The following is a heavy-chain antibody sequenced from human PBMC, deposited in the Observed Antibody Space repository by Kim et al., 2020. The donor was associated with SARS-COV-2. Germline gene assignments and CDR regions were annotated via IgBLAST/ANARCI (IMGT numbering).Heavy chain of an antibody. Sequence: ASVKVSCKASLYTLTAYGITWVRQAPGQGLEWVGWINTDNGKTKYAQNLQGRVTMTTDTFTNTVYMELRGLRSDDTAVYYCTRGGPRGYYDSSGYWNYYHYYMDVWGKGTTVTVSS. CDR2: INTDNGKT. V-gene: IGHV1-18*01. CDR3: TRGGPRGYYDSSGYWNYYHYYMDV. CDR1: LYTLTAYG. D-gene: IGHD3-22*01. J-gene: IGHJ6*03.